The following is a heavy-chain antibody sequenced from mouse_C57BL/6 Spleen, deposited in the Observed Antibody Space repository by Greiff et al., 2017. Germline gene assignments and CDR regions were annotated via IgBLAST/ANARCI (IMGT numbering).Heavy chain of an antibody. D-gene: IGHD2-4*01. CDR2: IYPSDSET. CDR1: GYTFTSYW. V-gene: IGHV1-61*01. Sequence: QVQLQQPGAELVRPGSSVKLSCKASGYTFTSYWLDWVKQRPGQGLEWIGNIYPSDSETHYNQKFKDKATLTVDKSSSTAYMQLSSLTSEDSAVYYCARWGDYDVRFAYWGQGTLVTVSA. J-gene: IGHJ3*01. CDR3: ARWGDYDVRFAY.